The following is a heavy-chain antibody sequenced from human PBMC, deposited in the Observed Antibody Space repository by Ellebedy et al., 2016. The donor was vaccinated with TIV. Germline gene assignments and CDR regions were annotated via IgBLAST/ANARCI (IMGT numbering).Heavy chain of an antibody. CDR1: GYTFTSYY. V-gene: IGHV1-46*01. D-gene: IGHD3-16*01. Sequence: AASVKVSCKASGYTFTSYYMHWVRQAPGQGLEWMGIINPSGGSTSYAQKFQGRVTMTRDTSTSTVDMGLSSLRSEDTAVYYCASPRTHGRGRVYYYGMDVWGQGTTVTVSS. CDR3: ASPRTHGRGRVYYYGMDV. CDR2: INPSGGST. J-gene: IGHJ6*02.